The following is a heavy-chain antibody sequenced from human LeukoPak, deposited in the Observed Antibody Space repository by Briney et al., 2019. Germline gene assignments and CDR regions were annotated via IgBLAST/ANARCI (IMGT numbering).Heavy chain of an antibody. CDR3: AKKYNTGLDP. V-gene: IGHV3-23*01. Sequence: GGTLRLSCAASGFTFSSYGMNWVRQAPGKGLEWVSAISGSGGSTYYADSVKGRFTISRDNSKNTLYLQMNSLRAEDTAVYYCAKKYNTGLDPWGQGTLVTVSS. J-gene: IGHJ5*02. D-gene: IGHD1-14*01. CDR2: ISGSGGST. CDR1: GFTFSSYG.